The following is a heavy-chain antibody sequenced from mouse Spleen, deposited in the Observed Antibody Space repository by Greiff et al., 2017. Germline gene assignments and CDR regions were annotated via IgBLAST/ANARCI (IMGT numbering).Heavy chain of an antibody. J-gene: IGHJ2*01. CDR2: IDPSDSYT. Sequence: QVQLQQPGAELVMPGASVKLSCKASGYTFTSYWMHWVKQRPGQGLEWIGEIDPSDSYTNYNQKFKGKATLTVDKSSSTAYMQLSSLTSEDSAVYYCARGGLFITTVVADFDYWGQGTTLTVSS. D-gene: IGHD1-1*01. CDR3: ARGGLFITTVVADFDY. V-gene: IGHV1-69*01. CDR1: GYTFTSYW.